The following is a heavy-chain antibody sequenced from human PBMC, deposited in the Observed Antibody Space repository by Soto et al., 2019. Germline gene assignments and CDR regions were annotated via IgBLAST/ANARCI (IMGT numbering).Heavy chain of an antibody. Sequence: ASVKVSCKASGGTFSSYTISWVRQAPGQGLERMGRIIPILGIANYAQKFQGRVTITADKSTSTAYMELSSLRSEDTAVYYCARDVTIFGVVRGWFDPWGQGTLVTVSS. J-gene: IGHJ5*02. V-gene: IGHV1-69*04. CDR2: IIPILGIA. CDR3: ARDVTIFGVVRGWFDP. D-gene: IGHD3-3*01. CDR1: GGTFSSYT.